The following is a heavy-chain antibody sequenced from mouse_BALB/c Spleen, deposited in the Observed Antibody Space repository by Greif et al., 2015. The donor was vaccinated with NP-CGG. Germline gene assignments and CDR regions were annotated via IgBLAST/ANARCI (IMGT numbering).Heavy chain of an antibody. CDR3: ARYGNWFAY. CDR1: GFAFSSYD. Sequence: EVQLQESGGGLVKPGGSLKLSCAASGFAFSSYDMSWVRQTPEKRLEWVAYISSGGGSTYYPDTVKGRFTISRDNAKNXLYLQMSSLKSEDTAMYYCARYGNWFAYWGQGTLVTVSA. J-gene: IGHJ3*01. D-gene: IGHD2-1*01. CDR2: ISSGGGST. V-gene: IGHV5-12-1*01.